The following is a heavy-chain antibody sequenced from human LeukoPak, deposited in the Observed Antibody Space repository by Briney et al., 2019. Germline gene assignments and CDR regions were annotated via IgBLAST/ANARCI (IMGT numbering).Heavy chain of an antibody. CDR1: GYTFTDYY. V-gene: IGHV1-8*02. CDR3: ARGNTGVTG. CDR2: MNPHSGST. Sequence: ASVKVSCKASGYTFTDYYFHWVRQATGQGLERMGWMNPHSGSTGYAQKFQGRVTMTRDTSITTAYMELSSLRSEDTAIYYCARGNTGVTGWGQGTLVTVSS. D-gene: IGHD2-21*02. J-gene: IGHJ4*02.